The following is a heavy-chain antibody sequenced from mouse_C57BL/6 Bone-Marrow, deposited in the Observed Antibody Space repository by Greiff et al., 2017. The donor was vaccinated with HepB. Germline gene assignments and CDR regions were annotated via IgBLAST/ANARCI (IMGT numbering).Heavy chain of an antibody. J-gene: IGHJ4*01. V-gene: IGHV5-4*01. CDR3: ARGDGYSEDYAMDY. D-gene: IGHD2-3*01. CDR1: GFTFSSYA. Sequence: EVQLQESGGGLVKPGGSLKLSCAASGFTFSSYAMSWVRQTPEKRLEWVATISDGGSYTYYPDNVKGRFTISRDNAKNNLYLQMSHLKSEDTAMYYCARGDGYSEDYAMDYWGQGTSVTVSS. CDR2: ISDGGSYT.